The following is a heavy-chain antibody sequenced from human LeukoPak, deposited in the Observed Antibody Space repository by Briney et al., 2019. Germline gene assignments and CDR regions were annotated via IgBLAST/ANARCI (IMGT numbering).Heavy chain of an antibody. V-gene: IGHV1-2*02. CDR3: ASDKVLLWFGANYPLDY. D-gene: IGHD3-10*01. CDR2: INPNSGGT. Sequence: ASVKVSCKASGYTFTGYYMHWVRQAPGQGLEWMGWINPNSGGTNYAQKFQGRVTMTRDTSISTAYMELSRLRSDDTAVYYCASDKVLLWFGANYPLDYWGQGTLVTVSS. CDR1: GYTFTGYY. J-gene: IGHJ4*02.